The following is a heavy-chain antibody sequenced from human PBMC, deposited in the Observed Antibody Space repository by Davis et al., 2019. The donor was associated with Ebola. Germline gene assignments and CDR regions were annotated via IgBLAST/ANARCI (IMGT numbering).Heavy chain of an antibody. J-gene: IGHJ6*02. V-gene: IGHV3-48*02. CDR2: ISVSGSAV. CDR1: GFTFSSFT. CDR3: ARDYGLDV. Sequence: GESLKISCAASGFTFSSFTMYWVRQAPGKGLEWVSYISVSGSAVYYADSVKGRFTISRDSAKNSLYLQMNRLRDDDTAVYYCARDYGLDVWGQGTTVTVSS.